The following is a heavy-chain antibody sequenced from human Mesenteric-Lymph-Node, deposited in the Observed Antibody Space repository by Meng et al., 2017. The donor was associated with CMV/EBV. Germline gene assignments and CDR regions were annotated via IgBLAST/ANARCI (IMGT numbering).Heavy chain of an antibody. J-gene: IGHJ4*02. Sequence: FSSYAISWVRQAPGQGLGWMGWMNPNSGESGFEQKFQGRVTVMRDTSISTFYMDLSSLRPEDTAVYYCARGSPSAYCSDNRCYFGADYWGQGTLVTVSS. V-gene: IGHV1-8*03. D-gene: IGHD2-2*01. CDR2: MNPNSGES. CDR1: FSSYA. CDR3: ARGSPSAYCSDNRCYFGADY.